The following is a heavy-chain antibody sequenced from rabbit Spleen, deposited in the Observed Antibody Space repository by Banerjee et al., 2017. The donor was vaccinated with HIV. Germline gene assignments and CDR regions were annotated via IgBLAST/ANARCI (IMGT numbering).Heavy chain of an antibody. V-gene: IGHV1S45*01. D-gene: IGHD8-1*01. Sequence: QEQLEESGGGLVKPGASLTLTCKASGVSFNSGYDMCWVRQAPGKGLEWIACIGAGSSGSTYSATWAKGRFTISKTSSTTVTLQMTSLTAADTATYFCARDTGTSFSTYGMDLWGQGTLVTVS. CDR1: GVSFNSGYD. CDR2: IGAGSSGST. CDR3: ARDTGTSFSTYGMDL. J-gene: IGHJ6*01.